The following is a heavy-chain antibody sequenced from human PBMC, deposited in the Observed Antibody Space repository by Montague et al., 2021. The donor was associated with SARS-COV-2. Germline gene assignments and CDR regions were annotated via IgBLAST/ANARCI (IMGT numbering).Heavy chain of an antibody. J-gene: IGHJ4*02. D-gene: IGHD6-19*01. V-gene: IGHV4-39*01. CDR2: LSYSTSN. CDR3: ATQEDPSGLIPGPFDF. CDR1: GGSLSSNSCY. Sequence: SETLSLTCTVSGGSLSSNSCYWVRHRPAQGMGLMWIVSLSYSTSNYYNPSIKSRVFISVDTSKNQLSLTLTSIAAADTAVYSCATQEDPSGLIPGPFDFWGRGTLLSVSS.